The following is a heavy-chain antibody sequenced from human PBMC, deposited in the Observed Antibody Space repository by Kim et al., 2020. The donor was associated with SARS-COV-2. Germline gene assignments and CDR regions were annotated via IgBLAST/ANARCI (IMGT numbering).Heavy chain of an antibody. V-gene: IGHV4-39*01. CDR2: IYYSGST. Sequence: SETLSLTCTVSGGSISSSSYYWGWIRQPPGKGLEWIGSIYYSGSTYYNPSLKSRVTISVDTSKNQFSLKLSSVTAADTAVYYCARRELTVGWFDPWGQGTLVTVSS. CDR1: GGSISSSSYY. CDR3: ARRELTVGWFDP. J-gene: IGHJ5*02. D-gene: IGHD1-7*01.